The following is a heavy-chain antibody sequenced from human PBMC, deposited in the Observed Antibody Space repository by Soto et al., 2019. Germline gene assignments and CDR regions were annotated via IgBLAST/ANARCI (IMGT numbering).Heavy chain of an antibody. D-gene: IGHD3-3*01. CDR2: ISGSGDST. CDR1: GVSFSSYA. V-gene: IGHV3-23*01. Sequence: GGSVRLSCAASGVSFSSYAMSWVRQTPGKGLEWVSTISGSGDSTHYADSVRGRFTISRDNSKNTLNLQMNSLRVEDTAVYYCVKSGVRHYYFYGMDVWGQGTTVTVSS. CDR3: VKSGVRHYYFYGMDV. J-gene: IGHJ6*02.